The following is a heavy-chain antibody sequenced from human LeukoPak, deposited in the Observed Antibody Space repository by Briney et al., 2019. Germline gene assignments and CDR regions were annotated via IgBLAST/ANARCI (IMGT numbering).Heavy chain of an antibody. CDR2: IYCDGGTT. CDR1: GFSISGYW. D-gene: IGHD4-17*01. J-gene: IGHJ6*02. V-gene: IGHV3-74*01. CDR3: ACGVSYGVSYGMNV. Sequence: GGTLRLSCAASGFSISGYWMHWVSQAPGKGLVGGSGIYCDGGTTTYANSVKGRFTISTDNANNTLYLQINSLSAEDTAVYSCACGVSYGVSYGMNVWGQGTTVTVS.